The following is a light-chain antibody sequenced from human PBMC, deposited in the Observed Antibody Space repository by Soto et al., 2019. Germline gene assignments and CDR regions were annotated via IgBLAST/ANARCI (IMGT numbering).Light chain of an antibody. Sequence: DIVMTQSPLSLSVTPGEPASISCRSSQSLLDSNGYNYLDWYLQKPGQSPQLLIHLSSDRFSGSGSGTDFTLKISRVEAEDVGVYYCMQALQTPLTFGGGTKVEIK. CDR3: MQALQTPLT. J-gene: IGKJ4*01. CDR1: QSLLDSNGYNY. CDR2: LS. V-gene: IGKV2-28*01.